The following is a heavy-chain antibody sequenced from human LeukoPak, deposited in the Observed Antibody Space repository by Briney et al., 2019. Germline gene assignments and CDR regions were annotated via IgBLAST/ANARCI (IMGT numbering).Heavy chain of an antibody. CDR2: IISIFGTA. J-gene: IGHJ4*02. CDR3: ARDGNDYGDDAIDY. CDR1: GGTFSSYA. Sequence: ASVKVSCKASGGTFSSYAISWVRQAPGQGLERMGGIISIFGTANYAQKFQGRVTITADKSTSTAYMELSSLRSEDTAVYYCARDGNDYGDDAIDYWGQGTLVTVSS. V-gene: IGHV1-69*06. D-gene: IGHD4-17*01.